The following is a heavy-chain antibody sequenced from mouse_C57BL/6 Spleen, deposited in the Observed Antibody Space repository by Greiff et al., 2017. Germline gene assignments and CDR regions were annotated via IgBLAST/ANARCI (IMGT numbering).Heavy chain of an antibody. J-gene: IGHJ2*01. Sequence: VQLQQPGAELVRPGSSVKLSCKASGYTFTSYWMHWVKQRPIQGLEWIGNIDPSDSETHYNQKFKDKATLTVDKSSSTAYMQLSSLTSEDSAVYYCARGVYDAGFDYGGQGTTLTFSS. D-gene: IGHD2-14*01. CDR3: ARGVYDAGFDY. CDR2: IDPSDSET. CDR1: GYTFTSYW. V-gene: IGHV1-52*01.